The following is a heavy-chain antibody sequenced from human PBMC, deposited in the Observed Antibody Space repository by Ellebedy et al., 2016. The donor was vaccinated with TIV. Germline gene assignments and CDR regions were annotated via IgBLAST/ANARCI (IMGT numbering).Heavy chain of an antibody. CDR1: GFTFSNHW. CDR3: ARDKVVGATYFDY. V-gene: IGHV3-7*01. J-gene: IGHJ4*02. Sequence: GGSLRLXXAASGFTFSNHWMSWVRQVPGKGLEWVANIKQDGSEKYCVGSVKGRFTISRDNAKNSLYLQMNSLRAEDTAVYYCARDKVVGATYFDYWGQGTLVTVSS. CDR2: IKQDGSEK. D-gene: IGHD1-26*01.